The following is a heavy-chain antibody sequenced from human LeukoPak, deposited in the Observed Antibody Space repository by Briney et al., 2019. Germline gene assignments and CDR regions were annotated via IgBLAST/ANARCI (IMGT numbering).Heavy chain of an antibody. CDR2: ISGSGSST. D-gene: IGHD7-27*01. J-gene: IGHJ4*02. CDR1: GFTFNSYA. Sequence: PGGSLRLSCEASGFTFNSYAMSWVRQAPGKGLEWVSGISGSGSSTYYADSVKGRFTISRDNAKNSLYLQMNSLRAEDTAVYYCARDPSYWGHHYFACWGQGTLVTVSS. CDR3: ARDPSYWGHHYFAC. V-gene: IGHV3-23*01.